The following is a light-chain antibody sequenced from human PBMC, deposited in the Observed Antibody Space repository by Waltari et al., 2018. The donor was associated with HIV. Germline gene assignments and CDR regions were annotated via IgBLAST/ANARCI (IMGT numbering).Light chain of an antibody. Sequence: SFVLTQPPSVSVAPGQTARITCGGDDIGGKIVHWYHQKPGQAPVLVVSDDSDRPSGIHERVTGANSGNTATLIISTVEAGDEADFDLQVWVSRNDRPYVLVGGGTKLTVL. V-gene: IGLV3-21*02. CDR2: DDS. CDR1: DIGGKI. CDR3: QVWVSRNDRPYVL. J-gene: IGLJ2*01.